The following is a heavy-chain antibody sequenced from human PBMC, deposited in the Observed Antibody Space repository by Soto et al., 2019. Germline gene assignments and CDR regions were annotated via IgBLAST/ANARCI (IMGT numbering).Heavy chain of an antibody. CDR1: GFTVSTKY. V-gene: IGHV3-66*01. D-gene: IGHD3-16*01. J-gene: IGHJ4*02. CDR2: IYSGGST. Sequence: EVQLVESGGGLVQPGGSLRLSCAASGFTVSTKYMSWVRQAPGKGLEWVSVIYSGGSTFYADSVRGSFTISRDNSKNTVNLQTNSLRAEDPAVYYCARDPWAADYGGQGTLVTVSS. CDR3: ARDPWAADY.